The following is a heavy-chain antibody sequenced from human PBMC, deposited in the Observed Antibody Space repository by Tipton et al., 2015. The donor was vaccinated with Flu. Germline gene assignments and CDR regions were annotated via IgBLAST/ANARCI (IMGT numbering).Heavy chain of an antibody. CDR3: AKVLFGWVES. CDR1: GGSISSGSYY. D-gene: IGHD3-16*01. V-gene: IGHV4-61*02. CDR2: IYTTGIP. Sequence: TLSLTCTVSGGSISSGSYYWSWIRQPAGKGLEWIGRIYTTGIPNYNPSLRSRVTISIDTSKNQFSLKLSSVTAADTAVYYCAKVLFGWVESWAQGTLVTVSS. J-gene: IGHJ5*01.